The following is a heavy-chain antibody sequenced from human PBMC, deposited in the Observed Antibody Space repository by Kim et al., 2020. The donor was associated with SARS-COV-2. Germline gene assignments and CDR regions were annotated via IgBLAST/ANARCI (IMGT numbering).Heavy chain of an antibody. Sequence: ASVKVSCKASGYTFTSYGISWVRQAPGQGLEWMGWISAYNGNTNYAQKLQGRVTMTTDTSTSTAYMELRSLRSDDTAVYYCARDFSGGSYSAHFDYWGQGTLVTVSS. CDR1: GYTFTSYG. V-gene: IGHV1-18*01. J-gene: IGHJ4*02. CDR2: ISAYNGNT. D-gene: IGHD1-26*01. CDR3: ARDFSGGSYSAHFDY.